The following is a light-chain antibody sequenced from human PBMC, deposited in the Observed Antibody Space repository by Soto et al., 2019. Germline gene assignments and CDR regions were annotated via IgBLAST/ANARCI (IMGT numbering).Light chain of an antibody. Sequence: EIVLTQSPGTLSLSPGERATLSCRASQSVSSNYLAWYQQKPGQAPRLLIYGASSRATGIPDRFSGSGSGTEFTLTISSLQPDDVATYYCQQYNTFWTFGQGTKVDI. CDR1: QSVSSNY. V-gene: IGKV3-20*01. CDR2: GAS. CDR3: QQYNTFWT. J-gene: IGKJ1*01.